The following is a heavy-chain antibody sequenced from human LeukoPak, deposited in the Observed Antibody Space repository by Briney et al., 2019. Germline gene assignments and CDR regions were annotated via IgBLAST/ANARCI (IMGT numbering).Heavy chain of an antibody. CDR2: TYPGDNDT. CDR1: GYRFANYW. CDR3: TRLPSYFDFWFDP. D-gene: IGHD3-3*01. V-gene: IGHV5-51*01. J-gene: IGHJ5*02. Sequence: GESLKISCKASGYRFANYWIAWVRQMPGKGLDWMGITYPGDNDTRYSPSFQGQVTISADKSVSTAYLQWSSLKASDTAMYYCTRLPSYFDFWFDPWGQGTLVTVSS.